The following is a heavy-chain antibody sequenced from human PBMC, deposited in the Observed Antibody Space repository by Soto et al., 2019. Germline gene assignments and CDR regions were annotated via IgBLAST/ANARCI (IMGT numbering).Heavy chain of an antibody. D-gene: IGHD6-13*01. J-gene: IGHJ6*04. CDR2: IYYTGST. V-gene: IGHV4-31*03. CDR3: AGDSGIDKTMEY. CDR1: GGSLSSGAYY. Sequence: QVQLQESGPGLVKPSQTLSLICTVSGGSLSSGAYYWSWIRQHPGKGLEWIGYIYYTGSTYYNPSLQSGVTIPVDMSKDQFSLNLRSVTAADTAVYYYAGDSGIDKTMEYWGKGTTVTVSP.